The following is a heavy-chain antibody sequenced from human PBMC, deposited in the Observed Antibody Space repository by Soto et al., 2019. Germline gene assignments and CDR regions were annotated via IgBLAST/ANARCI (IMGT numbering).Heavy chain of an antibody. D-gene: IGHD2-2*02. CDR2: TYYRSKWYN. CDR3: ARAVGDCSSTSCYTGRHHGMEV. Sequence: LSLTFAISGDIVSSNSAAWNWIRQSPSRGLEWLGRTYYRSKWYNDYAVSVKSRITINPDTSKNQFSLQLNSVTPEDTAVYYCARAVGDCSSTSCYTGRHHGMEVWRQGTTVTVSS. J-gene: IGHJ6*01. V-gene: IGHV6-1*01. CDR1: GDIVSSNSAA.